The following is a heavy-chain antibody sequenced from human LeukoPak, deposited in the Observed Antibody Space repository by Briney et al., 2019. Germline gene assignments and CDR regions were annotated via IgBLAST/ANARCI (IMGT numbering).Heavy chain of an antibody. CDR3: ARVGYSGYDFPFDY. V-gene: IGHV4-38-2*02. J-gene: IGHJ4*02. CDR2: IYHSGST. CDR1: GYSISSGYY. D-gene: IGHD5-12*01. Sequence: PSETLSFTCTVSGYSISSGYYWGWIRQPPGKGLEWIGSIYHSGSTYYNPSLKSRVTISVDTSKNQFSLKLSSVTAADTAVYYCARVGYSGYDFPFDYWGQGTLVTVSS.